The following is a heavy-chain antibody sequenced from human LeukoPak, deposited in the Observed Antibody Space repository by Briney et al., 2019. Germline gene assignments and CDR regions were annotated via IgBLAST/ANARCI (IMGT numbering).Heavy chain of an antibody. Sequence: SETLSLTCTVSGGSISSYYWSWIRQPPGKGLEWIGYIYYSGSTNYNPSLKSRVTISVDTSKNQFSLKLSSVTAADTAVYYCARSIAAAGAYNWLDPWGQGTLVTVSS. CDR3: ARSIAAAGAYNWLDP. CDR1: GGSISSYY. CDR2: IYYSGST. J-gene: IGHJ5*02. V-gene: IGHV4-59*08. D-gene: IGHD6-13*01.